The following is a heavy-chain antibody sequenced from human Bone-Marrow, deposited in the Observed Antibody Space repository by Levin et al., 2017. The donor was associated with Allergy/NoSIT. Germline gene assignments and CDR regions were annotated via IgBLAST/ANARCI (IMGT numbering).Heavy chain of an antibody. Sequence: GGSLRLSCAASGFTFSSYEMNWVRQAPGKGLEWVSYISSSGSTIYYADSVKGRFTISRDNAKNSLYLQMNSLRAEDTAVYYCARYGSWYSEDYWGQGTLVTVSS. J-gene: IGHJ4*02. CDR3: ARYGSWYSEDY. CDR1: GFTFSSYE. D-gene: IGHD6-13*01. CDR2: ISSSGSTI. V-gene: IGHV3-48*03.